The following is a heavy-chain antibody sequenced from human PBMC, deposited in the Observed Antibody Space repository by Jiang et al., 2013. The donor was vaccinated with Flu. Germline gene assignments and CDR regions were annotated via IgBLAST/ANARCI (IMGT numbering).Heavy chain of an antibody. V-gene: IGHV1-2*02. Sequence: SGAEVKKPGASVKVSCKASGYTFTDYYIYWLRQAPGQGLEWMGWINPNIGGTNYAQKFQDRVTMTRDTSISTDYMELRGLISDDTAVYYCATGIRSATRDCWGQGTLVTVSS. D-gene: IGHD1-14*01. CDR2: INPNIGGT. J-gene: IGHJ4*02. CDR1: GYTFTDYY. CDR3: ATGIRSATRDC.